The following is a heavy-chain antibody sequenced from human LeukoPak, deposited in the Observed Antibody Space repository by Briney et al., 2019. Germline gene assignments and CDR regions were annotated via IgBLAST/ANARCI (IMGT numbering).Heavy chain of an antibody. D-gene: IGHD3-10*01. J-gene: IGHJ6*03. CDR1: GFTFSSYS. Sequence: GGSLRLSCAASGFTFSSYSMNWVRQAPGKGLEWVSFISSLSGTRDYADSVKGRFTISRDNAKNSLYLHMNSLRAEDTAVYYCARDLKFVWFGEAYYMDVWGKGTTVTVSS. CDR2: ISSLSGTR. V-gene: IGHV3-48*01. CDR3: ARDLKFVWFGEAYYMDV.